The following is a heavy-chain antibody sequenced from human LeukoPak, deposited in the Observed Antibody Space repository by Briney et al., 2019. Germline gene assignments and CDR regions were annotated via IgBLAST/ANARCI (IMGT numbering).Heavy chain of an antibody. CDR2: ISSSGSTI. Sequence: GGSLRLSCAASGFTFSSYEMNWVRQAPGKGLEWVSYISSSGSTIYYADSVKGRFTISRDNAKNSLYLQMNSLRAEDTAVYYCARTPSSSWPYPNFYYYYGMDVWGQGTTVTVSS. J-gene: IGHJ6*02. CDR3: ARTPSSSWPYPNFYYYYGMDV. CDR1: GFTFSSYE. D-gene: IGHD6-13*01. V-gene: IGHV3-48*03.